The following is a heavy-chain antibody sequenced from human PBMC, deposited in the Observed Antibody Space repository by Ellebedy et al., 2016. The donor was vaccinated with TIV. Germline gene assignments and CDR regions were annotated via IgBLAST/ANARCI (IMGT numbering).Heavy chain of an antibody. CDR2: INPNSGGT. Sequence: ASVKVSXXASGYTFTGYYMHWVRQAPGQGLEWMGWINPNSGGTNYAQKFQGRVTMTRDTSISTAYMELSRLRSDDTAVYYCARDQAIILYYYYYYYMDVWGKGTTVTVSS. V-gene: IGHV1-2*02. J-gene: IGHJ6*03. CDR1: GYTFTGYY. D-gene: IGHD3-3*01. CDR3: ARDQAIILYYYYYYYMDV.